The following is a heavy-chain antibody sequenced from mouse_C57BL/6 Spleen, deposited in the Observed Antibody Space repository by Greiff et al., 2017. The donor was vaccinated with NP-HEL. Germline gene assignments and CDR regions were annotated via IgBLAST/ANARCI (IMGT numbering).Heavy chain of an antibody. V-gene: IGHV1-22*01. CDR3: ARWGMGGNYVPYAMDY. D-gene: IGHD2-1*01. Sequence: EVQLQQSGPELVKPGASVKMSCKASGYTFTDYNMHWVKQSHGKSLEWIGYINPNNGGTSYNQKFKGKATLTVNKSSSTAYMELRSLTSEDSAVYYCARWGMGGNYVPYAMDYWGQGTSVTVSS. CDR1: GYTFTDYN. J-gene: IGHJ4*01. CDR2: INPNNGGT.